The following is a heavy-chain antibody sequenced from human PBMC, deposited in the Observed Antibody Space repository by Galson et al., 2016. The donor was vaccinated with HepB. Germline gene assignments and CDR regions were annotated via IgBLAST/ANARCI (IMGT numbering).Heavy chain of an antibody. CDR1: GYTFTDYY. J-gene: IGHJ4*02. D-gene: IGHD3-22*01. V-gene: IGHV1-2*02. CDR3: ARGTSGYYYLDDY. CDR2: INPKNGGT. Sequence: SVKVSCKASGYTFTDYYMHWVRQAPGQGLEWMAWINPKNGGTNYAQKFQGRVTTTRDTSISTAYMELSRLRSDDTAVYHCARGTSGYYYLDDYWGQGTLVTVSS.